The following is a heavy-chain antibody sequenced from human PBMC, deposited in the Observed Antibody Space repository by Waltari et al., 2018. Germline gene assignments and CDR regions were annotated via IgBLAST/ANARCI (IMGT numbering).Heavy chain of an antibody. CDR1: GYTFTGYY. J-gene: IGHJ4*02. CDR2: INPNSGGT. Sequence: QVQLVQSGAEVKKPGASVKVSCKASGYTFTGYYMHWVRQAPGQGLEWMGRINPNSGGTNYAQKFQGRVTMTRDTSISTAYMELSRLRSDDTAVYYWARDIVEYSSGWYGGGLDYWGQGTLVTVSS. CDR3: ARDIVEYSSGWYGGGLDY. D-gene: IGHD6-19*01. V-gene: IGHV1-2*06.